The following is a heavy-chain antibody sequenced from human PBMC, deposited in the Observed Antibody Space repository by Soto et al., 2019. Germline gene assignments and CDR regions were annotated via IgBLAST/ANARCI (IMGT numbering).Heavy chain of an antibody. CDR1: GGSITGGDYN. CDR3: ASDYRSPSGGMDV. Sequence: PSETLFLTCTVSGGSITGGDYNWTRIRQTPGKGLEWIGAIYSSGSTYYNPSLKSRIRISVDTSKNQFSLKLSSVTAADTAVYYCASDYRSPSGGMDVWGQGTTVTASS. D-gene: IGHD3-16*02. CDR2: IYSSGST. J-gene: IGHJ6*02. V-gene: IGHV4-30-4*01.